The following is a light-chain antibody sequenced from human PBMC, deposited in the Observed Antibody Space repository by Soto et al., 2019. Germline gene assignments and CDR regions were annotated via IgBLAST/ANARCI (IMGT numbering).Light chain of an antibody. J-gene: IGKJ4*01. V-gene: IGKV3-11*01. CDR3: QQRDIWPPLT. Sequence: VLTQSPVTLSLSPGETATLFCKASQSVGIYLGWFQQKPGQAPGVLIYDATNRAGGVPDRFSGSGSGTDFTLTISSLEAEDSAVYYCQQRDIWPPLTFGGGTKLEIK. CDR2: DAT. CDR1: QSVGIY.